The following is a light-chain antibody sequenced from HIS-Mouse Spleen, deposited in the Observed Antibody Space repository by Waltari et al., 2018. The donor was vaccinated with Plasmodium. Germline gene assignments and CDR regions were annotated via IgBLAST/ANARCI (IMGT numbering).Light chain of an antibody. J-gene: IGKJ3*01. V-gene: IGKV3-15*01. Sequence: EIVMTQSPATLSVSPGERATPPCRASQNVSSNLAWYQQKPGQAPRLLIYGASTRATGIPARFSGSGSGTEFTLTISSLQSEDFAVYYCQQYNNWSFTFGPGTKVDIK. CDR2: GAS. CDR1: QNVSSN. CDR3: QQYNNWSFT.